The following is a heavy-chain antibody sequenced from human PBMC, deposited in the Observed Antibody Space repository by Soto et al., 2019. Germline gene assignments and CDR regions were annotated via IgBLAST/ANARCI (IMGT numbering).Heavy chain of an antibody. V-gene: IGHV2-70*01. CDR1: GFSLSRKGMS. CDR3: TRSTNWNYAYYFDY. J-gene: IGHJ4*02. Sequence: SGPTLVNPKQTLILTCAFSGFSLSRKGMSVSWIRQPPGKALEFLALIDWEEEKFYSPSLRTRLTVSKDTSKSQVVLTLTNVDPVDTPTYYCTRSTNWNYAYYFDYWGQGTLVTVSS. CDR2: IDWEEEK. D-gene: IGHD1-7*01.